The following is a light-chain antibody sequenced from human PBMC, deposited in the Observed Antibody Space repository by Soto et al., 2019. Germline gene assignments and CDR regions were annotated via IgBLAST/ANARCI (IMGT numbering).Light chain of an antibody. CDR1: SSDVGGYNY. V-gene: IGLV2-14*01. J-gene: IGLJ1*01. CDR2: EVS. Sequence: QSVLTEPASVSVSPGQSITVSCTGTSSDVGGYNYVSWYQQHPGKAPKLMISEVSNRPSGVSNRFSGSKSGNTASLTISGLQAEDEADYYCSSYTSSSTLVFGTGTKVTVL. CDR3: SSYTSSSTLV.